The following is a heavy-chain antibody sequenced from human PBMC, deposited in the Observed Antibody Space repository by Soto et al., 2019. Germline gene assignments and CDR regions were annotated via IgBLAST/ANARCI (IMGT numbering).Heavy chain of an antibody. CDR3: ARRWGWSVDY. V-gene: IGHV4-59*08. CDR2: IYYSGST. CDR1: GGSISSYY. J-gene: IGHJ4*02. D-gene: IGHD6-19*01. Sequence: QVQLQESGPGLVKPSETLSLTCTVSGGSISSYYWSWIRQRPGKGLEWIGYIYYSGSTNYNPSLKSRVTISVDTSTYQFSLKLSSVTAADTAVYYCARRWGWSVDYWGQGTLVTVSS.